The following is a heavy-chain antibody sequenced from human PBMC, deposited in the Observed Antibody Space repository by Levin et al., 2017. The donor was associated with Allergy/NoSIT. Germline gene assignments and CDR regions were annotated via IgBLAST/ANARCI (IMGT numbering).Heavy chain of an antibody. Sequence: PSETLSLTCTVSGGSISSYYWSWIRQPPGKGLEWIGYIYYSGSTNYNPSLKSRVTISVDTSKNQFSLKLSSVTAADTAVYYCARTPDGYDILTGYSSDWYFDRWGRGTLVTVSS. D-gene: IGHD3-9*01. CDR1: GGSISSYY. J-gene: IGHJ2*01. V-gene: IGHV4-59*01. CDR2: IYYSGST. CDR3: ARTPDGYDILTGYSSDWYFDR.